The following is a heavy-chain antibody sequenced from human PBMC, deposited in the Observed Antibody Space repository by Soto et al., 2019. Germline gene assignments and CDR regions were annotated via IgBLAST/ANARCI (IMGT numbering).Heavy chain of an antibody. CDR1: GGSISSSSCY. J-gene: IGHJ6*03. Sequence: SETLSLTCTVSGGSISSSSCYWGWIRQPPGKGLEWIGSIYYSGSTYYNPSLKSRVTISVDTSKNQFSLKLSSVTAADTAVYYCAGSQALGNYYYYRDVWGKGTTVTVS. CDR2: IYYSGST. CDR3: AGSQALGNYYYYRDV. D-gene: IGHD3-10*01. V-gene: IGHV4-39*01.